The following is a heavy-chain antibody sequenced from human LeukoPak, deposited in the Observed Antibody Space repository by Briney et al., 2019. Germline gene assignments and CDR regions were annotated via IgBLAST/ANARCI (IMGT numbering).Heavy chain of an antibody. V-gene: IGHV1-69-2*01. CDR3: AHTRAVARDPYYYYMDV. CDR2: VDPEDGET. CDR1: GYTFTDYY. D-gene: IGHD6-19*01. Sequence: ATVKISCKVSGYTFTDYYMHWVQQAPGKGLEWMGLVDPEDGETIYAEKFQGRVTITADTSTDTAYMEPSSLRSEDTAVYYCAHTRAVARDPYYYYMDVWGKGTTVTVSS. J-gene: IGHJ6*03.